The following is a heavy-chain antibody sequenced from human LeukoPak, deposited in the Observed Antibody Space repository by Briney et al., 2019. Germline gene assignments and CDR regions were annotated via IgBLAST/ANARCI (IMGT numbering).Heavy chain of an antibody. J-gene: IGHJ6*03. Sequence: SETLSLTCTVSGGSISSYYWSWIRQPAGKGLEWIGRIYTSGSTNYNPSLKSRVTMSVDTSKNQFSLKLSSVTAADTAVYYCARNSYGSGSSLDSNMDVWGKGTTVTISS. CDR1: GGSISSYY. CDR2: IYTSGST. V-gene: IGHV4-4*07. D-gene: IGHD3-10*01. CDR3: ARNSYGSGSSLDSNMDV.